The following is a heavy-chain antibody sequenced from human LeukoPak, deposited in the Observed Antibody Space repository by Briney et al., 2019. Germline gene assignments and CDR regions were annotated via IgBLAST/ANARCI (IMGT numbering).Heavy chain of an antibody. V-gene: IGHV3-9*01. CDR2: INWNSDSI. Sequence: PGRSLRLSCAVSGFTFDDYAMHWVRQVPGKGLEWVSGINWNSDSIGYADSVKGRFTISRDNAKNSLYLQMNSLRVEDTAVYYCTRDAGTRLKYSFGYGDYWGQGALVTVSS. D-gene: IGHD5-18*01. CDR1: GFTFDDYA. CDR3: TRDAGTRLKYSFGYGDY. J-gene: IGHJ4*02.